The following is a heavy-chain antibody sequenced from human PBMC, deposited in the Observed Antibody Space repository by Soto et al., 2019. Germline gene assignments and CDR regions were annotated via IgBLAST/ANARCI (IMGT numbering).Heavy chain of an antibody. V-gene: IGHV1-69*12. CDR3: AMRSTGTAMTKGGMDV. J-gene: IGHJ6*02. CDR2: IIPIFGTA. Sequence: QVQLVQSGAEVKKPGSSVKVSCKASGGTFSSYAISWVRQAPGQGLEWMGGIIPIFGTANYAQKFQGRVTITADESTSTAYMELSSLRSADTAVYYCAMRSTGTAMTKGGMDVWGQGTTVTVSS. D-gene: IGHD5-18*01. CDR1: GGTFSSYA.